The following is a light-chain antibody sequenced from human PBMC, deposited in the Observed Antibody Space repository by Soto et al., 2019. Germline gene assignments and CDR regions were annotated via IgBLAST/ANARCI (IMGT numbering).Light chain of an antibody. CDR2: TNY. CDR3: AAWDDTLNGPV. V-gene: IGLV1-44*01. J-gene: IGLJ2*01. CDR1: SSNIGSNT. Sequence: QSVLTQPPSASGTPGQRVTISCSGSSSNIGSNTVSWYQQLPGTAPKLLMYTNYQRPSGVPDRFSGSKSGTSASLAISGLQSEDEADYYCAAWDDTLNGPVFGGGTKLTVL.